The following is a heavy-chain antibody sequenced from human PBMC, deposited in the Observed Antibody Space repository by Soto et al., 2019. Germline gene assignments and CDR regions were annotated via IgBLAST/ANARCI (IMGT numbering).Heavy chain of an antibody. CDR3: ARVRPGYSSSWYVGGWFDP. V-gene: IGHV4-59*01. Sequence: QVQLQESGPGLVKPSETLSLTCTVSGGSISSYYWSWIRQPPGKGLEWIGYIYYSGSTNYNPSLKSRVTISVDTSKNQFSLKLSSVTAADTAVYYCARVRPGYSSSWYVGGWFDPWGQGTLVTVSS. D-gene: IGHD6-13*01. CDR2: IYYSGST. CDR1: GGSISSYY. J-gene: IGHJ5*02.